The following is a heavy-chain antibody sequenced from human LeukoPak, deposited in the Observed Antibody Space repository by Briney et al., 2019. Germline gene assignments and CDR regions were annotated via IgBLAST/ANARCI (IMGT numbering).Heavy chain of an antibody. V-gene: IGHV1-69*06. CDR3: ARDYRSYDILTGYYPSGMDV. D-gene: IGHD3-9*01. Sequence: SVKVSCKASGGTFSSYAISWVRQAPGQGLEWMGGISPIFGTANYAQKFQGRVTITADKSTSTAYMELSSLRSEDTAVYYCARDYRSYDILTGYYPSGMDVWGKGTTVTVSS. CDR2: ISPIFGTA. J-gene: IGHJ6*04. CDR1: GGTFSSYA.